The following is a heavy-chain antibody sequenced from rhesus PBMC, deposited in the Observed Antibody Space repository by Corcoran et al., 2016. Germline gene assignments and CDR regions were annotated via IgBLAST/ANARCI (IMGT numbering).Heavy chain of an antibody. Sequence: QVQLKESGPGLVKPSETLSLTCTVSGDSIISGYAWSWIRQPPGKGLEWIGYIGGYYNPTLKSRVTNSKDTAKTQFSLNLTSGTAADTAVYYCASGLNYGAPNFGLDSWGQGVVVTVSS. D-gene: IGHD1-26*01. V-gene: IGHV4-127*01. CDR2: IGG. CDR3: ASGLNYGAPNFGLDS. J-gene: IGHJ6*01. CDR1: GDSIISGYA.